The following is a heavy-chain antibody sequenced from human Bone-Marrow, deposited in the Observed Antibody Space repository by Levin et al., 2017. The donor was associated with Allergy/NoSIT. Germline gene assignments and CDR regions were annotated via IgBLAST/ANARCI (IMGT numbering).Heavy chain of an antibody. J-gene: IGHJ6*02. D-gene: IGHD3-10*01. Sequence: GESLKISCKASGYTFTSYYMHWVRQAPGQGLEWMGIINPSGGSTSYAQKFQGRVTMTRDTSTSTVYMELSSLRSEDTAVYYCATSITMVRGPGNYGMDVWGQGTTVTVSS. CDR1: GYTFTSYY. CDR3: ATSITMVRGPGNYGMDV. CDR2: INPSGGST. V-gene: IGHV1-46*01.